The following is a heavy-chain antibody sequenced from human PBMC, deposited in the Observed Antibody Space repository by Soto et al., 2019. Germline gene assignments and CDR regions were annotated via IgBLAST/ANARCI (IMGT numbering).Heavy chain of an antibody. J-gene: IGHJ6*02. D-gene: IGHD1-20*01. V-gene: IGHV3-23*01. CDR2: ISGSGGST. CDR3: AKSRRYMDHYYYRMDV. CDR1: GFTFSSYA. Sequence: EVQLLESGGGLVQPGGSLRLSCAASGFTFSSYAMSWVRQAPGKGLEWVSAISGSGGSTYYADSVKGRFTISRDNSKNTLYLQMNNLGAEDTAVYYSAKSRRYMDHYYYRMDVWGQGTTVTVCS.